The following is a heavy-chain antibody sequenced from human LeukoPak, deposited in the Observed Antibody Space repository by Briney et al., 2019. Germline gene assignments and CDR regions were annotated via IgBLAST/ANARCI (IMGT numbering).Heavy chain of an antibody. J-gene: IGHJ5*02. D-gene: IGHD3-10*01. Sequence: SQTLSLTCTVSGDSISSGNYYWTWIRQPAGKGLEWIGRIYTSGSTNYNPSLKSRVTISVDTSKNQFSLKLSSVTAADTAVYYCARGARYGSGSYYPQSWPRFDPWGQGTLVTVSS. CDR3: ARGARYGSGSYYPQSWPRFDP. CDR1: GDSISSGNYY. V-gene: IGHV4-61*02. CDR2: IYTSGST.